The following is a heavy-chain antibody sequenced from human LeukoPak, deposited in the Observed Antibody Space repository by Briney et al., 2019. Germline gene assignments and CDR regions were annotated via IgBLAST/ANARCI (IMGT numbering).Heavy chain of an antibody. CDR1: GYTFTSYA. CDR2: ISADNGNT. J-gene: IGHJ4*02. D-gene: IGHD5-24*01. V-gene: IGHV1-18*01. Sequence: ASVKVSCKASGYTFTSYAISWVRQAPGQGLEWMGWISADNGNTDYAQRFQGRVTMTTDTSTSTAYMELSRLRSDDTAVYYCASLVRDGYNTDYWGQGTLVTVSS. CDR3: ASLVRDGYNTDY.